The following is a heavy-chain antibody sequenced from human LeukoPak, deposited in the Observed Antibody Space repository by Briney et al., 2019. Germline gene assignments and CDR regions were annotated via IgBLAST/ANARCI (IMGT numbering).Heavy chain of an antibody. D-gene: IGHD3-22*01. J-gene: IGHJ4*02. Sequence: SETLSLTCAVYGGSFSGYYWSWIRQPPGKGLEWIGEINHSGSTNYNPSLKSRVTISVDTSKNQFSLKLSSVTAADTAVCYCARGSNYDSSGYPFNYWGQGTLVTVSS. V-gene: IGHV4-34*01. CDR2: INHSGST. CDR1: GGSFSGYY. CDR3: ARGSNYDSSGYPFNY.